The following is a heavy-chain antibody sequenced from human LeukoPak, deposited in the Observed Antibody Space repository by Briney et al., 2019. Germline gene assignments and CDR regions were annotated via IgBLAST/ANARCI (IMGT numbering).Heavy chain of an antibody. D-gene: IGHD1-1*01. CDR3: ARTTNWFDP. CDR1: GYSISSGYY. Sequence: SETLSLTCTVSGYSISSGYYWAWIRQPPGKGLEWIANIYYSGSTYYSPSLKSRVTISVDTSKNQFFLKLSSVTAADTAVYYCARTTNWFDPWGQGTLVTVSS. CDR2: IYYSGST. J-gene: IGHJ5*02. V-gene: IGHV4-38-2*02.